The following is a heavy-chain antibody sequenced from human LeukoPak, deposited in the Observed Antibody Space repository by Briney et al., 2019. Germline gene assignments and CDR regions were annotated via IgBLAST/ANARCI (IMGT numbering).Heavy chain of an antibody. CDR2: ISGSGGST. CDR3: AKTRFGESGFDY. V-gene: IGHV3-23*01. D-gene: IGHD3-10*01. CDR1: GFTFSSYA. Sequence: GGSLRLSCAASGFTFSSYAMSWVRQAPGKGLEWASAISGSGGSTYYADSVKGRFTISRDNSKNTLYLQMNSLRAEDTAVYYCAKTRFGESGFDYWGQGTLVTVSS. J-gene: IGHJ4*02.